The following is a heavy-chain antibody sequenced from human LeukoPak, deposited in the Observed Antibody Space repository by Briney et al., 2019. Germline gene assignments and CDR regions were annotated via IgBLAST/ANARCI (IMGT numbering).Heavy chain of an antibody. CDR1: GFTVSSNY. V-gene: IGHV3-53*01. CDR3: ARDGKKYYDFWSGYLEWFDP. D-gene: IGHD3-3*01. Sequence: GGSLRLSCAASGFTVSSNYMSWVRQAPGKGLEWVSVIYSGGSTYYADSVKGRFTISRDNAKNSLYLQMNSLRAEDTAVYYCARDGKKYYDFWSGYLEWFDPWGQGTLVTVSS. CDR2: IYSGGST. J-gene: IGHJ5*02.